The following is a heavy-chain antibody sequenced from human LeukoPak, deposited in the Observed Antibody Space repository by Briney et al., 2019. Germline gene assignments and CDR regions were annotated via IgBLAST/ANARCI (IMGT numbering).Heavy chain of an antibody. Sequence: GGSLRLSCAASGFTFSNAWMNWVRQAPGKGLEWVSYISGSGRTIYYANSVKGRFTISRDNAKNSLYLQMNSLRADDTAVYYCARLDASGLDYWGQGTLVTVSS. J-gene: IGHJ4*02. D-gene: IGHD6-19*01. CDR1: GFTFSNAW. CDR3: ARLDASGLDY. CDR2: ISGSGRTI. V-gene: IGHV3-48*04.